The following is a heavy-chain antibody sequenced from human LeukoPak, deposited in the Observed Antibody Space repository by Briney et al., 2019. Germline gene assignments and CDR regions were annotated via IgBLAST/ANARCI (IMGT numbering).Heavy chain of an antibody. CDR3: ARGLWGFDP. CDR2: INHSGST. J-gene: IGHJ5*02. D-gene: IGHD3-10*01. Sequence: SSETLSLTCAVYGGSFSGYYWSWTRQPPGKGLEWIGEINHSGSTNYNPSLKSRVTISVDTSKNQFSLKLSSVTAADTAVYYCARGLWGFDPWGQGTLVTVSS. CDR1: GGSFSGYY. V-gene: IGHV4-34*01.